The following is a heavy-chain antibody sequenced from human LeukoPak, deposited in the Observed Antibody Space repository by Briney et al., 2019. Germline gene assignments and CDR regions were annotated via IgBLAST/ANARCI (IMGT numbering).Heavy chain of an antibody. CDR3: ARDTFYSSGVYGLDI. CDR2: IYYDGSNK. Sequence: GGSLRLSCAAAGFIFSSYGMHWVRQAPGKGLEWVAVIYYDGSNKYYADSVRGRFTISRDNSKNTLFLQMSSLRAEDTAVYYCARDTFYSSGVYGLDIWGQGTTVTVSS. J-gene: IGHJ6*02. CDR1: GFIFSSYG. D-gene: IGHD3-22*01. V-gene: IGHV3-33*01.